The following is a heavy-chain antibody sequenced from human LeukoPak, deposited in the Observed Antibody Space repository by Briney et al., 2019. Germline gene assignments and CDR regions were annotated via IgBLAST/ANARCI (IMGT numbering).Heavy chain of an antibody. CDR2: ISYDGSNK. Sequence: GGSLRLSCAASGFSFSSYGMHWVRQGPGKGLEWVAVISYDGSNKYYADSVKGRFTISRDNSKNTLYLQMNSLRAEDTAVYYCARDRLVGGTDDAFDIWGQGTMVTVSS. J-gene: IGHJ3*02. CDR3: ARDRLVGGTDDAFDI. D-gene: IGHD1-26*01. V-gene: IGHV3-30*03. CDR1: GFSFSSYG.